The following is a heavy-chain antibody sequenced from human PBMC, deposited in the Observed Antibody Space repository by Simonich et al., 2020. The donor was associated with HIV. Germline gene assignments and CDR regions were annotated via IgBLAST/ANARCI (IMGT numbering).Heavy chain of an antibody. V-gene: IGHV3-30*01. J-gene: IGHJ6*03. CDR2: ISYDESNK. Sequence: GGGVVQPGRSLRLYCAASGFTLSSYAMNWVRQAPGKGLEWVAVISYDESNKYYADSVKGRFTISRDNSKNTLYLQMNSLRAEDTAVYFCARDSYFYDSSGYHYDYFFYYMDVWGKGTTVTVSS. CDR3: ARDSYFYDSSGYHYDYFFYYMDV. D-gene: IGHD3-22*01. CDR1: GFTLSSYA.